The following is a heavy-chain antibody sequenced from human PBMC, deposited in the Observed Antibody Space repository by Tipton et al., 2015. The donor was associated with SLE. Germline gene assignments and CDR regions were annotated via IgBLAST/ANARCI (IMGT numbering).Heavy chain of an antibody. J-gene: IGHJ5*02. CDR2: IYTSGST. Sequence: TLSLTCTVSGGSISSYYWSWIRQPPGKGLEWIGYIYTSGSTNYNPSLKSRVTISVDTSKNQFSLKLSSVTAADTAVYYCAREALSTTGTTEGWFDPWGQGTLVTVSS. CDR1: GGSISSYY. D-gene: IGHD1-1*01. V-gene: IGHV4-4*08. CDR3: AREALSTTGTTEGWFDP.